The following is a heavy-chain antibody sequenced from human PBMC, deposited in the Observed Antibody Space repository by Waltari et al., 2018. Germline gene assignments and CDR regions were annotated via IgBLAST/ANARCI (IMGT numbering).Heavy chain of an antibody. CDR1: GGTFSSYA. CDR2: IIPILGIA. J-gene: IGHJ6*02. D-gene: IGHD5-18*01. CDR3: ARARVQLWKNGMDV. V-gene: IGHV1-69*04. Sequence: QVQLVQSGAEVKKPGSSVKVSCKASGGTFSSYAISLARQAPGQGLEWMGRIIPILGIANYAQKFQGRVTITADKSTSTAYMELSSLRSEDTAVYYCARARVQLWKNGMDVWGQGTTVTVSS.